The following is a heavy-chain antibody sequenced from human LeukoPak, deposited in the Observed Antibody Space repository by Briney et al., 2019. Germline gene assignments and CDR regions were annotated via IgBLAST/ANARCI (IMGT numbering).Heavy chain of an antibody. V-gene: IGHV4-38-2*01. CDR3: ARLRGYFDY. Sequence: SETLSLTCAVSGYSISSGYYWGWIRQPPGTGLEWIGSIYHSGSTYYNPSLKSRVTISVDTSKNQFSLKLSSVPAADTAVYYCARLRGYFDYWGQGTLVTVSS. CDR1: GYSISSGYY. CDR2: IYHSGST. D-gene: IGHD1-26*01. J-gene: IGHJ4*02.